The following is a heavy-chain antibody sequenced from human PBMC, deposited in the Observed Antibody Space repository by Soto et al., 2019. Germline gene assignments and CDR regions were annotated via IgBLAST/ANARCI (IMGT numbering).Heavy chain of an antibody. CDR3: AKSGVATTRFDY. J-gene: IGHJ4*02. D-gene: IGHD5-12*01. CDR1: GFTFSSYA. V-gene: IGHV3-23*01. Sequence: PGGSLRLSCAASGFTFSSYAMSWVRQAPGKGLEWVSAISGSGGSTYYADSVKGRFTISRDNSKNTLYLQMNSLRAEDTAVYYGAKSGVATTRFDYWGQGNLVTVSS. CDR2: ISGSGGST.